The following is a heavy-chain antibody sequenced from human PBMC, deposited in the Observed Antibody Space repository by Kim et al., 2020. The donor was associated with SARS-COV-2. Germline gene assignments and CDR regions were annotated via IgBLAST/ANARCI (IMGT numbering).Heavy chain of an antibody. J-gene: IGHJ3*02. CDR3: ARAEGITGTMDAFDI. D-gene: IGHD1-7*01. Sequence: KFQGRVTMTRDTSTSTVYMELSSLRSEDTAVYYCARAEGITGTMDAFDIWGQGTMVTVSS. V-gene: IGHV1-46*01.